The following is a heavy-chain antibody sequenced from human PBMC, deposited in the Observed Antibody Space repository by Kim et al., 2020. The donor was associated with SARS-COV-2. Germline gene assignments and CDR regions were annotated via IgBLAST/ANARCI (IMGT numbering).Heavy chain of an antibody. V-gene: IGHV3-33*06. J-gene: IGHJ6*02. D-gene: IGHD6-19*01. CDR1: GFTFSSYG. Sequence: GGSLRLSCAASGFTFSSYGMHWVRQAPGKGLEWVAVIWYDGSNKYYADSVKGRFTISRDNSKNTLYLQMNSLRAEDTAVYYCAKDRWGSGGWLYYYYYYGMDVWGQGTTVTVSS. CDR2: IWYDGSNK. CDR3: AKDRWGSGGWLYYYYYYGMDV.